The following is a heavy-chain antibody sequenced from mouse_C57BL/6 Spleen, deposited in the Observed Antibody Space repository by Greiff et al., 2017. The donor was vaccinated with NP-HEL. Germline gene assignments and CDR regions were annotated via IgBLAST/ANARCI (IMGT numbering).Heavy chain of an antibody. J-gene: IGHJ1*03. D-gene: IGHD2-12*01. V-gene: IGHV5-4*01. Sequence: EVQRVESGGGLVKPGGSLKLSCAASGFTFSSYAMSWVRQTPEQRLEWVATISDGGSYTYYPDNVKGRFTISRDNAKNNLYLQMSHLKSEDTAMYYCARAVTTYWYFDVWGTGTTVTVSS. CDR3: ARAVTTYWYFDV. CDR2: ISDGGSYT. CDR1: GFTFSSYA.